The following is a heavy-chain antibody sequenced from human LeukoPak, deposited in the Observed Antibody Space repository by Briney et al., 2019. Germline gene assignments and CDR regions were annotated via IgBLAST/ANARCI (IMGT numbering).Heavy chain of an antibody. V-gene: IGHV4-39*07. CDR3: ARGRDTASND. CDR1: GGFISSSSYY. D-gene: IGHD5-18*01. CDR2: IYHSGST. Sequence: SDPLSLTCSVSGGFISSSSYYWGWIRQPPGKGLEWIGSIYHSGSTYYNRYLKSRVTISVDTSKSQYSLKLSSVTAADTAVYYCARGRDTASNDWGQGTLVTVSS. J-gene: IGHJ4*02.